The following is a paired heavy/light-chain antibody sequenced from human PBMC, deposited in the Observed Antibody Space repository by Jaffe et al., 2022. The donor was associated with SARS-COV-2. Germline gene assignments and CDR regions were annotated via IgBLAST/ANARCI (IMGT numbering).Light chain of an antibody. CDR2: SNY. CDR1: RSNIGTNT. Sequence: QSVLTQPPSASGTPGQRVTISCSGSRSNIGTNTVNWYQQLPGTAPKLLLYSNYQRPSGVPDRLSGSKSGTSASLAISGLQSEDEADYYCAVWDDSLNGPVFGGGTKLTVL. CDR3: AVWDDSLNGPV. V-gene: IGLV1-44*01. J-gene: IGLJ2*01.
Heavy chain of an antibody. V-gene: IGHV4-59*01. Sequence: QVQLQESGPGLVKPSETLTLTCTVSGGSISTYYWSWIRQPPGKGLEWIGSMYDRTLYNPSLQSRVTISVDTSKNQVSLKLSSVTAADTAVYYCAREGGDYGDYSAFDIWGQGTMVAVSS. D-gene: IGHD2-21*02. CDR3: AREGGDYGDYSAFDI. J-gene: IGHJ3*02. CDR1: GGSISTYY. CDR2: MYDRT.